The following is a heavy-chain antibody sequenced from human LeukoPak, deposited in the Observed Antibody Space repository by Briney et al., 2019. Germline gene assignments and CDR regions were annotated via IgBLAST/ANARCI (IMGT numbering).Heavy chain of an antibody. Sequence: KPSETLSLTCTVSGGSISDNYWTWIRQPAGKGLEWIGRIYTSGSTNYNPSLKSRVTMSVDTSKNQFSLKLSSVTAADTAVYYCARGWEYQPSAGNYFDYWGQGTLVTVSS. D-gene: IGHD2-2*01. CDR1: GGSISDNY. J-gene: IGHJ4*02. CDR3: ARGWEYQPSAGNYFDY. CDR2: IYTSGST. V-gene: IGHV4-4*07.